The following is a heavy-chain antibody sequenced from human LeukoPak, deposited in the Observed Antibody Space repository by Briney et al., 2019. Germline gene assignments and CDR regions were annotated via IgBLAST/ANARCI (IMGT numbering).Heavy chain of an antibody. CDR2: ISGSGDST. V-gene: IGHV3-23*01. Sequence: GGSLRLSCAASGFIFSSYAMSWVRQAPGKGLEWVSAISGSGDSTYYADSVKGRFTIFRDNSKNTLYLQMNSLRAEDTAVYYCAKGAVVPATSYYYYYMDVWGRGTTVTVSS. CDR1: GFIFSSYA. D-gene: IGHD2-2*01. J-gene: IGHJ6*03. CDR3: AKGAVVPATSYYYYYMDV.